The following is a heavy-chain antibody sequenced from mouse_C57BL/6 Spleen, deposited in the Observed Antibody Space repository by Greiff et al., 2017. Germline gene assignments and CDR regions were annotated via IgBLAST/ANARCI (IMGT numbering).Heavy chain of an antibody. CDR2: IYPRGGNT. CDR3: ARCGDSSGYDWFAY. D-gene: IGHD3-2*02. J-gene: IGHJ3*01. Sequence: QVQLQQSGAELARPGASVTLSCTASGYTFTSYGISWVKQRTGQGLEWIGEIYPRGGNTYYNEKFKGKATLTADKSSSTAYMELRSLTSEDTAVYFCARCGDSSGYDWFAYWGQGTLVTVSA. CDR1: GYTFTSYG. V-gene: IGHV1-81*01.